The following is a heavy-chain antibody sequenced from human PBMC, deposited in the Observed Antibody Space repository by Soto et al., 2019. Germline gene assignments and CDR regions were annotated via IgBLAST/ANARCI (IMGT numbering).Heavy chain of an antibody. CDR1: GYTFTSYA. J-gene: IGHJ4*02. V-gene: IGHV1-3*01. D-gene: IGHD2-15*01. CDR2: INAGNGNR. CDR3: ARDLGGWPDY. Sequence: ASVKVSCKASGYTFTSYAMHWVRQAPGQRLEWMGWINAGNGNRKYSQKFQGRVTITRDTSASTAYMELSSLRSEDTAVYYCARDLGGWPDYWGQGTLVTVPS.